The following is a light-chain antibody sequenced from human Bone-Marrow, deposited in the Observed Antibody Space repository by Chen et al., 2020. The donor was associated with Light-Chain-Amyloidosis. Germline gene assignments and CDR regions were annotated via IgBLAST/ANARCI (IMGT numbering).Light chain of an antibody. CDR3: SSETITSTLV. V-gene: IGLV2-14*01. CDR2: EVT. J-gene: IGLJ1*01. CDR1: SSDVGGDNH. Sequence: QSALTQPASVSGSPGQSITISCTGTSSDVGGDNHVSWYQQHPDKAPKLMIYEVTNRPSWVPDRCSGSTADNTASLTISGLQPEDEADDFCSSETITSTLVFGSGTRLT.